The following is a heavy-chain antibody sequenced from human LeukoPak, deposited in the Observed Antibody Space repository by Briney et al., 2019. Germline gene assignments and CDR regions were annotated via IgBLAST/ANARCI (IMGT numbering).Heavy chain of an antibody. Sequence: SETLSLTCTVSGGSISSYYWSWIRQLPGKGLEWIGYIYYSGSTNYNPSLKSRVTISVDTSKNQFSLKLSSVTAADTAVYYCATTLIAATFDYWGQGTLVTVSS. D-gene: IGHD6-25*01. CDR3: ATTLIAATFDY. CDR2: IYYSGST. J-gene: IGHJ4*02. CDR1: GGSISSYY. V-gene: IGHV4-59*01.